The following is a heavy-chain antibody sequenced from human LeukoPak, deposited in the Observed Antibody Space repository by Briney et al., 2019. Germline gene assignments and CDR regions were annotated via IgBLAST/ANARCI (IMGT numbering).Heavy chain of an antibody. CDR2: INHSGST. CDR1: GGSFSGYY. V-gene: IGHV4-34*01. CDR3: AREMIAAAGSWFDP. Sequence: PSETLSLTCAVYGGSFSGYYWSWIRQPPGKGLEWIGEINHSGSTNYNLSLKSRVTISVDTSKNQFSLKLSSVTAADTAVYYCAREMIAAAGSWFDPWGQGTLVTVSS. J-gene: IGHJ5*02. D-gene: IGHD6-13*01.